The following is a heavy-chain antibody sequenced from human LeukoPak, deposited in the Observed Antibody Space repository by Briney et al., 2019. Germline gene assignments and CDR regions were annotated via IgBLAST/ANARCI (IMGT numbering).Heavy chain of an antibody. D-gene: IGHD2/OR15-2a*01. CDR1: RFAFSNAW. V-gene: IGHV3-15*01. Sequence: GGSLRLSCAASRFAFSNAWMSWVRQAPGKGLEWVGRIKSKTNGSTTDYAAPVKGRFTISRDDSKNMLFLQMNTLKTEDTAVYYCTSDDPVNRSWGKGTLVTVSS. CDR3: TSDDPVNRS. CDR2: IKSKTNGSTT. J-gene: IGHJ4*02.